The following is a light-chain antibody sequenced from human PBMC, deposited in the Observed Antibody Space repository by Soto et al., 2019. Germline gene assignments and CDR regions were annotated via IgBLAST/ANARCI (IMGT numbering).Light chain of an antibody. CDR3: LQDYNYPHT. Sequence: AIQMTQSPSSLSASVGDSVTITCRASQAIRNDLGWYQQKPGKAPKLLIYAASTLQSGVSSRFSGSGSVTDFTLTIRSLQPEDFATYYCLQDYNYPHTFGQGTKLEIK. CDR1: QAIRND. CDR2: AAS. J-gene: IGKJ2*01. V-gene: IGKV1-6*01.